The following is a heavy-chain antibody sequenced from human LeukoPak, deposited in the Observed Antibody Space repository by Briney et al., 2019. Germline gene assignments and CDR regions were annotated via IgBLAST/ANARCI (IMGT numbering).Heavy chain of an antibody. D-gene: IGHD6-19*01. J-gene: IGHJ6*03. CDR2: INWNGCSI. V-gene: IGHV3-20*04. CDR3: AGVPLPYSRGVSRTYYYYMDV. Sequence: GGSLRLSCAASGFTFDEYGMSWLRQAPAKGLEWVSGINWNGCSIGYAASVKGRFTISRDNAKNSLYLQMNRLGAEDTALYYCAGVPLPYSRGVSRTYYYYMDVWGKGTTVTVSS. CDR1: GFTFDEYG.